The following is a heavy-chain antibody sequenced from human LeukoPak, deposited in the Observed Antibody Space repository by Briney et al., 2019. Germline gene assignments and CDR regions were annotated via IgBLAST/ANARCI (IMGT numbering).Heavy chain of an antibody. CDR1: GGSISSGGYY. CDR2: IYYSGST. V-gene: IGHV4-31*11. CDR3: ARELVISSSWFDP. D-gene: IGHD3-22*01. Sequence: SETLSLTCAVSGGSISSGGYYWSWLRQHPGKGLEWIGYIYYSGSTYYNPSLKSRVTISVDTSKNQFSLKLSSVTAADTAVYYCARELVISSSWFDPWGQGTLVTVSS. J-gene: IGHJ5*02.